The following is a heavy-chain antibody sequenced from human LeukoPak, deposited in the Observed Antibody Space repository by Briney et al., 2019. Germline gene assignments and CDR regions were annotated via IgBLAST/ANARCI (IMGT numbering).Heavy chain of an antibody. Sequence: GASVKVSCKASGYTFTGYYMHWVRQAPGQGLEWMGWINPNSGGTNYAQKFQGRVTMTRDTSISTAYMEGSRLRSDDTAAYYCASMARDYDILTGYYDYWGQGTLVTVSS. V-gene: IGHV1-2*02. J-gene: IGHJ4*02. CDR3: ASMARDYDILTGYYDY. D-gene: IGHD3-9*01. CDR1: GYTFTGYY. CDR2: INPNSGGT.